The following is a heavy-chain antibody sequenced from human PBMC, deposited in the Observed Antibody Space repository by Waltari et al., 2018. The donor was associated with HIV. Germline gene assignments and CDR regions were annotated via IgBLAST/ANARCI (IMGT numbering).Heavy chain of an antibody. V-gene: IGHV3-30*02. CDR3: AKDGYTPTYFDY. Sequence: QAQLVESGGDVVQPGGYLRLSCGVSGFTFRSQGLHWVRQAPGKGVEWNAFITYDGSNKYDADSVKGRFTISRDSSKNTLYLQMNGLRSEDTAVYYCAKDGYTPTYFDYWGQGTLVTVSS. D-gene: IGHD1-1*01. CDR1: GFTFRSQG. CDR2: ITYDGSNK. J-gene: IGHJ4*02.